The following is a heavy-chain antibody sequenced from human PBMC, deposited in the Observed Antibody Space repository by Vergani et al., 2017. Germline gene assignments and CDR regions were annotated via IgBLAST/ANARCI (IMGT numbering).Heavy chain of an antibody. CDR3: AKDLKVFGGYSYGEGFYYYYGMDV. Sequence: QVQLVESGGGVVQPGRSLRLSCAASGFTFSSYGMHWVRQAPGKGLEWVAVISYDGSNKYYADSVKGRFTIARDNSKNTLYLQMNSLRAEDTAVYYCAKDLKVFGGYSYGEGFYYYYGMDVWGQGTTVTVSS. V-gene: IGHV3-30*18. J-gene: IGHJ6*02. CDR1: GFTFSSYG. CDR2: ISYDGSNK. D-gene: IGHD5-18*01.